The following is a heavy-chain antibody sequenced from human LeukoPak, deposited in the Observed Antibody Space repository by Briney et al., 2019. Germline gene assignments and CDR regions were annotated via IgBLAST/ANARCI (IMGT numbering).Heavy chain of an antibody. J-gene: IGHJ4*02. D-gene: IGHD3-10*01. Sequence: SETLSLTCTVSGGSISSGAHYWSWIRQHPGKGLEWIGHINYSGSTYYNPSLKSRVTISADTSKNQFSLKLTSVTAAYTAVYYCARGGSGEGYWGQGTLVTVSS. CDR2: INYSGST. CDR3: ARGGSGEGY. CDR1: GGSISSGAHY. V-gene: IGHV4-31*03.